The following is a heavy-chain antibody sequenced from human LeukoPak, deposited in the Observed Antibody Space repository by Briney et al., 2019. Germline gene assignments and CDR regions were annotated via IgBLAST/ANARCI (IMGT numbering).Heavy chain of an antibody. D-gene: IGHD6-13*01. CDR1: GFTFSSYE. J-gene: IGHJ5*02. V-gene: IGHV3-48*03. CDR2: ISSSGSTI. Sequence: GGSLRLSCGASGFTFSSYEMNWVRQAPGKGLEWVSYISSSGSTIYYADSVKGRFTISRDNAKNSLYLQMNSLRAEDTAVYYCARAAGGQQLVLSNWFDPWGQGTLVTVSS. CDR3: ARAAGGQQLVLSNWFDP.